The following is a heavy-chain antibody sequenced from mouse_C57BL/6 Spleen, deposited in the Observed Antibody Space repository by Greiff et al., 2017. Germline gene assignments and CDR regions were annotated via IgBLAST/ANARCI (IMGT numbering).Heavy chain of an antibody. CDR2: IRNKANGYTT. D-gene: IGHD1-1*01. CDR3: ARDYYGSSYVGYFYD. CDR1: GFTFTDFY. Sequence: EVKLMESGGGLVQPGGSLSLSCAASGFTFTDFYMSWVRQPPGKALEWLGFIRNKANGYTTEYSASVKGRFTITRDNSQSILYLQINALRAEDSATYYCARDYYGSSYVGYFYDWGKGTTLTVSS. J-gene: IGHJ2*01. V-gene: IGHV7-3*01.